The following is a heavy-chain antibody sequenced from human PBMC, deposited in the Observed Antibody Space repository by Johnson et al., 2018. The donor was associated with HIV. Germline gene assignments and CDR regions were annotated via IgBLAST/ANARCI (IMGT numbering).Heavy chain of an antibody. CDR1: GFSISDYY. J-gene: IGHJ3*02. D-gene: IGHD6-13*01. CDR2: ISSSGSTI. Sequence: VQLVESGGGLVKPGGSLRLSCAASGFSISDYYMSWIRQAPGKGLEWVSYISSSGSTIYYADSVKGRFTISRDNAKNSLYLQMNSLRAEDTALYYCANDKGSSSWSGLDIWGQGTMVTVSS. CDR3: ANDKGSSSWSGLDI. V-gene: IGHV3-11*01.